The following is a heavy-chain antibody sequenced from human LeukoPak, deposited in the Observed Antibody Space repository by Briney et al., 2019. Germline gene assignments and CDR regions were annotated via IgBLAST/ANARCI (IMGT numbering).Heavy chain of an antibody. V-gene: IGHV1-46*01. J-gene: IGHJ4*02. CDR3: AREVEYSISSLYFGY. Sequence: ASVKVSCKASEYTFTSYYMHWVRQAPGQGLEWMGIINPSGGSTSYAQKFQGRVTMTRDMSTSTVYMELSSLRSEDTAVYYCAREVEYSISSLYFGYWGQGALVTVSS. CDR2: INPSGGST. CDR1: EYTFTSYY. D-gene: IGHD5-18*01.